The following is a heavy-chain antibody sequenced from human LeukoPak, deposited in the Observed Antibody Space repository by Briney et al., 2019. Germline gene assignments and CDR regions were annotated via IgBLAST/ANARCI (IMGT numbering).Heavy chain of an antibody. V-gene: IGHV3-21*06. J-gene: IGHJ3*02. CDR2: IDAGGNFM. Sequence: GGSLRLSCVTSRFTLSSYNMNWVRQAPGKGLEWVSFIDAGGNFMRYADSVKGRFTISRDNAQNSLFLQLNSLRVEDTAVYYCARDKGLAIRAYDIWGQGTMVTVSS. CDR3: ARDKGLAIRAYDI. CDR1: RFTLSSYN. D-gene: IGHD3-9*01.